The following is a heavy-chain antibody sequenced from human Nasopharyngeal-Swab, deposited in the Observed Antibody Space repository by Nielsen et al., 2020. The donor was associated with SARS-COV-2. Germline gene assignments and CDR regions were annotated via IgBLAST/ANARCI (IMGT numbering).Heavy chain of an antibody. J-gene: IGHJ4*02. V-gene: IGHV3-30-3*01. CDR1: GFTFSSYA. CDR2: ISYDGSNK. D-gene: IGHD6-13*01. CDR3: ARVDSSSWYGVDY. Sequence: GGSLRLSCAASGFTFSSYAMHWVRQAPGKGLEWVAVISYDGSNKYYADSVKGRFTISRDNSKNTLYLQMNSLRAEDTAVYYCARVDSSSWYGVDYWGQGTQVTVSS.